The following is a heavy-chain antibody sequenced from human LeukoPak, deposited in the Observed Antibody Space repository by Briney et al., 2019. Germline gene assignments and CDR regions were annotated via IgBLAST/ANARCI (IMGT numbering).Heavy chain of an antibody. CDR1: GFTVSSNY. J-gene: IGHJ4*02. CDR2: IYSGGST. D-gene: IGHD3-10*01. CDR3: AREAQLL. V-gene: IGHV3-66*02. Sequence: PGGSLRLSCAASGFTVSSNYMSWVRQAPGKGLEWVSVIYSGGSTYYEDSVKGRFTITRDNSKNTLYLQMNSLRAEDTAVYYWAREAQLLWGQGTLVTVSS.